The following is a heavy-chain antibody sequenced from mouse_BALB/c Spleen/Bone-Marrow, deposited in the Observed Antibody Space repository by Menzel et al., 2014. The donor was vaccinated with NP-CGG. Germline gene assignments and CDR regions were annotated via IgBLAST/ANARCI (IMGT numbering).Heavy chain of an antibody. CDR1: GFDFSRYW. V-gene: IGHV4-1*02. CDR2: INPDSSTI. D-gene: IGHD1-1*01. J-gene: IGHJ1*01. CDR3: ARLNYYGNLFV. Sequence: EVQLVESGGGLVQPGGSLKLSCAASGFDFSRYWMSWVRQAPGKGLDWIGEINPDSSTINYTPSLKDKFIISRDNAKNTLYLQMCKVRSEDTALYYCARLNYYGNLFVWGAGTTVTVSS.